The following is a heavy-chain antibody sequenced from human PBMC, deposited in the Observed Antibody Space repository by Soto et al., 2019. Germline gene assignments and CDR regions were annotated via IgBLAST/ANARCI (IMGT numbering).Heavy chain of an antibody. V-gene: IGHV4-4*02. Sequence: TLSPTCAVSGGSIDSSNWWSWVRQPPGKGLEWIGEIYHTGSTNYKPSLKSRVTISVDKSRNQYSLKLNSVTAADTAVYYCARDPSRGLPDYWGQGTLVTVSS. J-gene: IGHJ4*02. CDR2: IYHTGST. CDR3: ARDPSRGLPDY. CDR1: GGSIDSSNW. D-gene: IGHD3-10*01.